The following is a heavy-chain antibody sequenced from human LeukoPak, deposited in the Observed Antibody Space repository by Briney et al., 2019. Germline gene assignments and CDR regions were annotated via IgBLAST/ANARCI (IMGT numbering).Heavy chain of an antibody. CDR1: GFTFSSYS. V-gene: IGHV3-49*04. D-gene: IGHD7-27*01. CDR2: LRSQAYGGAT. CDR3: TGLGSYWYFDL. Sequence: GGSLRLSCAASGFTFSSYSMNWVRQAPGKGLEWVSFLRSQAYGGATEYAASVKGRFTISRDDSKSIAYLQMNSLKTEDTAVYYCTGLGSYWYFDLWGRGTLVTVSS. J-gene: IGHJ2*01.